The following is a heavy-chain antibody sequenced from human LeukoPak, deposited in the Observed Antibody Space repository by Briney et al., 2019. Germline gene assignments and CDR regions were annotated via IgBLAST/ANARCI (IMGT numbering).Heavy chain of an antibody. J-gene: IGHJ4*02. V-gene: IGHV1-2*02. Sequence: ASVKVSCKASGYTFTRYYMHWVRQAPGQGLEWMGWINPNSGGTNYAQKFQGRVTMTRDTSISTAYMELSRLRSDDTAVYYCARVMAVGGGGYNLRGSFDYWGQGTLVTVSS. D-gene: IGHD5-24*01. CDR2: INPNSGGT. CDR3: ARVMAVGGGGYNLRGSFDY. CDR1: GYTFTRYY.